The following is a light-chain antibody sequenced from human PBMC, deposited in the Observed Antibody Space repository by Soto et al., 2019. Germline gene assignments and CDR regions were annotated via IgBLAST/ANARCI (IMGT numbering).Light chain of an antibody. J-gene: IGKJ4*01. V-gene: IGKV3-11*01. CDR1: QSVSSY. Sequence: EIVLTQSPGTLSLSPGDSATLSCRASQSVSSYLAWYQQKPGQAPRLLIYDASNRATGIPARFSGSGSGTDFTLTISSLEPEDLAVYYCQHRRDLPLTFGGGTKVEI. CDR3: QHRRDLPLT. CDR2: DAS.